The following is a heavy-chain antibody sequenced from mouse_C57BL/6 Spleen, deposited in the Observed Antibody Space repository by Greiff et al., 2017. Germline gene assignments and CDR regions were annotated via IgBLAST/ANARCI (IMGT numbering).Heavy chain of an antibody. V-gene: IGHV1-15*01. CDR3: TRSVDYDGDY. Sequence: VQLQQSGAELVRPGASVTLSCKASGYTFTDYEMHWVKQTPVHGLEWIGAIDPETGGTAYNQKFKGKAILTADKSSSTADMELRSLTSEDSAVYYCTRSVDYDGDYWGQGTTLTVSS. J-gene: IGHJ2*01. CDR1: GYTFTDYE. CDR2: IDPETGGT. D-gene: IGHD2-4*01.